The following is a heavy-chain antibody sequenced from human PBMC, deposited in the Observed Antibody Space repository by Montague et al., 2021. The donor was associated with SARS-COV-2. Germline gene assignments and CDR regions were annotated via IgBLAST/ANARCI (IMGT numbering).Heavy chain of an antibody. V-gene: IGHV3-30*18. D-gene: IGHD2-2*01. J-gene: IGHJ5*02. CDR2: ISYDGSNK. CDR3: AKGFYSGIVAVPAAMPWFDP. CDR1: GFTLSSYG. Sequence: SLRLSCAASGFTLSSYGMHWVRQAPGKGLEWVAVISYDGSNKYYADSVKGRFTISRDNSKNTLYLQMNSLRAEDTAVYYCAKGFYSGIVAVPAAMPWFDPWGQGTLVTVSS.